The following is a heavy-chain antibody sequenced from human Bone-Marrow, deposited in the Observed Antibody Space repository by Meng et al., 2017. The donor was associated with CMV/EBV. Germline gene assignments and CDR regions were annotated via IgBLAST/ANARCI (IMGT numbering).Heavy chain of an antibody. Sequence: TVSGGSGSSGIYYWSWIRQRPGKGLEGMGYIHYSGSTSYMDSLKSRVTMAVDTSKNQFSLNLNSVTAADTAVYYCARGGTYNGIYFDYWGQGTLVTVSS. CDR3: ARGGTYNGIYFDY. CDR2: IHYSGST. J-gene: IGHJ4*02. V-gene: IGHV4-61*01. CDR1: GGSGSSGIYY. D-gene: IGHD1-26*01.